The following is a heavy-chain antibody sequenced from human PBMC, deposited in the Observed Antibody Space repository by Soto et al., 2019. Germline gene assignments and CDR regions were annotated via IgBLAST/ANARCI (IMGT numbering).Heavy chain of an antibody. D-gene: IGHD7-27*01. CDR3: AKGGTGGGGAFDI. CDR1: GFTFSSYA. J-gene: IGHJ3*02. CDR2: ISGRGGST. Sequence: EVQLLESGGGLVQPGGSLRLSCAASGFTFSSYAMSWVRQAPGKGLEWVSAISGRGGSTYYADSVKGRFTISRDNSKNPLYLQMNSRRAEDTAVYYCAKGGTGGGGAFDIWGQGTMVTVSS. V-gene: IGHV3-23*01.